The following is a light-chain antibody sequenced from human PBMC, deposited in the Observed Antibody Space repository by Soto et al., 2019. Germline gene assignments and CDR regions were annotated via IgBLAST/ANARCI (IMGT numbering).Light chain of an antibody. Sequence: EIVWTQSPGTLSLSPGERSTLSGRASQSVSSSYLAWYQQKPGQAPRLLIYGASSRATGIPDRFSGSGSGTDFTLTIRRLEPEDFAVYYCQQYGSSPKLTFGGGTKVDIK. CDR2: GAS. J-gene: IGKJ4*01. V-gene: IGKV3-20*01. CDR3: QQYGSSPKLT. CDR1: QSVSSSY.